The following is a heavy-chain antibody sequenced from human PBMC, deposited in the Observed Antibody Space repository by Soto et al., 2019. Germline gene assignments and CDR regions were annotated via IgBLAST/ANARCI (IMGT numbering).Heavy chain of an antibody. Sequence: ASVKVSCKVSGYTLTELSMHWVRQAPGKGLEWMGGFDPEDGETIYAQKFQGRVTMTEDTSTDTAYMELSSLRSEDTAVYYCATARFPYDFWRSESRWFDPWGQGTLVTVSS. CDR3: ATARFPYDFWRSESRWFDP. V-gene: IGHV1-24*01. CDR2: FDPEDGET. J-gene: IGHJ5*02. CDR1: GYTLTELS. D-gene: IGHD3-3*01.